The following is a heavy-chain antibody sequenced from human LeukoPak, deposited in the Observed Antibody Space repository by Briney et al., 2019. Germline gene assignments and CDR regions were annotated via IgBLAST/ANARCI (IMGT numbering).Heavy chain of an antibody. Sequence: AASVKVSCKASGYTFTSYGISWVRQAPGQGLEWMGWISAYNGNTNYAQKLQGRVTMTTDTSTSTAYMELRSLRSDDTAVYYCARVGYYDSSGYYPSGYYYYMDVWGKGTTVTISS. CDR2: ISAYNGNT. CDR1: GYTFTSYG. CDR3: ARVGYYDSSGYYPSGYYYYMDV. J-gene: IGHJ6*03. D-gene: IGHD3-22*01. V-gene: IGHV1-18*01.